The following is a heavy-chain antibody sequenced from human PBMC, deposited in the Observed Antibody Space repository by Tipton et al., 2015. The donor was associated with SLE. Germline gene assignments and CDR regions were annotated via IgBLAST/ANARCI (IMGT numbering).Heavy chain of an antibody. CDR3: ARRPNGLATPFDY. V-gene: IGHV4-38-2*01. CDR2: IYHSGST. D-gene: IGHD1-26*01. J-gene: IGHJ4*02. CDR1: GYSISSGYY. Sequence: PGLVKPSETLSLTCAVSGYSISSGYYWGWIRQPPGKGLEWIGSIYHSGSTYYNPSLKSRVTISVDMSKNQFSLKLTSVTAADTAVYYCARRPNGLATPFDYWGQGTLVTVSS.